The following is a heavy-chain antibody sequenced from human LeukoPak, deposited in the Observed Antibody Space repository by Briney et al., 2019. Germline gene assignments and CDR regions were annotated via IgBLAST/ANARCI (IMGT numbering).Heavy chain of an antibody. CDR3: ARGYDILTGYPRYTQYWFDP. CDR2: ISAYNGNT. Sequence: ASVKVSCKASGYTFTSYGISWVRQAPGQGLEWMGWISAYNGNTNYAQKLQGRVTVTTDTSTSTAYMELRSLRSDDTAVYYCARGYDILTGYPRYTQYWFDPWGQGTLVTVSS. J-gene: IGHJ5*02. V-gene: IGHV1-18*01. CDR1: GYTFTSYG. D-gene: IGHD3-9*01.